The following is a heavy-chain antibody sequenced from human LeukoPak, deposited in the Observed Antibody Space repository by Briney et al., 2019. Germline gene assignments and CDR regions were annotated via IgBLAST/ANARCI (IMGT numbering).Heavy chain of an antibody. V-gene: IGHV1-69*04. Sequence: SVKVSCKASGGTFSSYAISWVRQAPGQGLEWMGRIIPILGIANYAQKFQGRVTITADKSTSTAYMELSSLRSEDTAVYYCAREYCSGGSCYFLYWGQGTLVTVSS. CDR2: IIPILGIA. CDR1: GGTFSSYA. D-gene: IGHD2-15*01. J-gene: IGHJ4*02. CDR3: AREYCSGGSCYFLY.